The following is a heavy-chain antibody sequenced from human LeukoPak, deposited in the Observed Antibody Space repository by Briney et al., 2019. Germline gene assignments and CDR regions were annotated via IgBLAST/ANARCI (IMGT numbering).Heavy chain of an antibody. D-gene: IGHD3-9*01. CDR3: ARIFVLRYFDWLLYPRYYYYYMDV. J-gene: IGHJ6*03. V-gene: IGHV4-39*07. CDR1: GGSISSSSYY. Sequence: SETLSLTCTVSGGSISSSSYYWGWIRQPPGKGLEWIGSIYYSGSTYYNPSLKSRVTISVDTSKNQFSLKLSSVTTADTAVYYCARIFVLRYFDWLLYPRYYYYYMDVWGKGTTVTVSS. CDR2: IYYSGST.